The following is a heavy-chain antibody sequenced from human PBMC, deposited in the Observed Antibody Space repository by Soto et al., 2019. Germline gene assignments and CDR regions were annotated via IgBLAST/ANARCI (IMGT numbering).Heavy chain of an antibody. CDR3: AREYDFWTGYYPYYCMDV. Sequence: QVQLVESGGGLVKPGGSLRLSCAASGFSFSDYYMSWIRQAPGKGLEWVSYISGSGSTIYYADSVKGRFTISRDNAKNSLYLQMNSLGAEDTAGYYCAREYDFWTGYYPYYCMDVWGKGTTVTVYS. D-gene: IGHD3-3*01. CDR2: ISGSGSTI. V-gene: IGHV3-11*01. J-gene: IGHJ6*03. CDR1: GFSFSDYY.